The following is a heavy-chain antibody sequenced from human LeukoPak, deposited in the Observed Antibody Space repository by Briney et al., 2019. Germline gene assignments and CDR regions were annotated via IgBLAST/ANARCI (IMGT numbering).Heavy chain of an antibody. CDR1: GDSVSSNSAA. V-gene: IGHV6-1*01. CDR2: TYFRSKWYN. J-gene: IGHJ4*02. Sequence: SQTLSLTCAISGDSVSSNSAAWNWIRQSPSRGLEWLGRTYFRSKWYNGYAVSVKSRITINPDTSKNQFSLQLNSVTPEDTAVYYCARGGSSWYYNYFDYWGQGTLVTVSS. D-gene: IGHD6-13*01. CDR3: ARGGSSWYYNYFDY.